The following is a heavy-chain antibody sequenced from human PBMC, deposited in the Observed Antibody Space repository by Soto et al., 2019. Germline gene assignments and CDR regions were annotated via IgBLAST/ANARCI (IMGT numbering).Heavy chain of an antibody. D-gene: IGHD6-19*01. CDR2: VIPIFGTA. J-gene: IGHJ6*02. CDR1: GGTFSSYA. CDR3: ARDLGAYSSGWYYYYGMDV. V-gene: IGHV1-69*13. Sequence: SVKVSCKASGGTFSSYAISWVRQAPGQGLEWMGGVIPIFGTANYAQKFQGRVTITADESTSTAYMELSSLRSEDTAVYYCARDLGAYSSGWYYYYGMDVWGQGTTVTVSS.